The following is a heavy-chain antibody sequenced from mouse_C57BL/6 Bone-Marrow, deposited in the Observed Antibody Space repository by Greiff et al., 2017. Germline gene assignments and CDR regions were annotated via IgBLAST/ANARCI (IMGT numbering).Heavy chain of an antibody. CDR1: GFTFSSYG. CDR2: ISSGGSYT. CDR3: ARRAYYSNYWFAY. J-gene: IGHJ3*01. D-gene: IGHD2-5*01. Sequence: EVQLVESGGDLVKPGGSLKLSCAASGFTFSSYGMSWVRQTPDKRLEWVATISSGGSYTSYPDSVKGRFTISRDNAKNTLYLQMSSLKSEDTAMYYCARRAYYSNYWFAYWGQGTLVTVSA. V-gene: IGHV5-6*01.